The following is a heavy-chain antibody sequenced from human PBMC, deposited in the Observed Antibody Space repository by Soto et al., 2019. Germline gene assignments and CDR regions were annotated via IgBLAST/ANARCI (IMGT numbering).Heavy chain of an antibody. CDR3: ARAGSYDAFDI. J-gene: IGHJ3*02. CDR1: GFTFSSYG. Sequence: GGSLRLSCAASGFTFSSYGMHWVRQAPGKGLEWVAVIWYDGSNKYYADSVKGRFTISRDNSKNTLYLQMNSLRAEDTAVYYCARAGSYDAFDIWGQGTMVTVS. D-gene: IGHD1-26*01. V-gene: IGHV3-33*01. CDR2: IWYDGSNK.